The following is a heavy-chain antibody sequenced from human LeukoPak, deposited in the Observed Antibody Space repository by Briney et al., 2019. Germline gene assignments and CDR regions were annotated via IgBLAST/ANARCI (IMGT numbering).Heavy chain of an antibody. J-gene: IGHJ6*04. CDR1: GFTFSSYA. Sequence: GGSLRLSCAASGFTFSSYAMSWVRQAPGKGLEWVSAVSGSGCSTYYADSVKGRFTIYRDNSKNTLYLQMNSLRAEDTAVYYCAKKGYCSGGSCYSSYYGMDVWGKGTTVTVSS. D-gene: IGHD2-15*01. CDR3: AKKGYCSGGSCYSSYYGMDV. V-gene: IGHV3-23*01. CDR2: VSGSGCST.